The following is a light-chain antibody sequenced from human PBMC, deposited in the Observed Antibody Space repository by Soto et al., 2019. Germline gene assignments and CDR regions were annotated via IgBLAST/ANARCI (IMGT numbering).Light chain of an antibody. CDR3: MQATHCPWT. CDR2: KVS. Sequence: DVVMTQSPLSLPVTLRQPASISCRSSQSLVSSNGNTFLIWFQQRPGQSPRRLIYKVSNRDSAVPDRFTGSGSGTDFTLEISRVEAEDVGVYYCMQATHCPWTLGQGTKVEIK. J-gene: IGKJ1*01. V-gene: IGKV2-30*01. CDR1: QSLVSSNGNTF.